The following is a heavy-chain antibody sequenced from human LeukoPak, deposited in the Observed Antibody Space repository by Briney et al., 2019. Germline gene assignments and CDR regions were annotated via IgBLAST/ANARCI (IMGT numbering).Heavy chain of an antibody. Sequence: GGSLRLSCAASGFTFSSYWMSSVRQAPGKGLEWVANIKQDGFEKYYVDSVKGRFTISRDNAKNSLFLQVNSLRAEDTAVYYCARDLGPHYSSSSETFDYWGQGTLVTVSS. CDR2: IKQDGFEK. CDR1: GFTFSSYW. CDR3: ARDLGPHYSSSSETFDY. J-gene: IGHJ4*02. V-gene: IGHV3-7*01. D-gene: IGHD6-6*01.